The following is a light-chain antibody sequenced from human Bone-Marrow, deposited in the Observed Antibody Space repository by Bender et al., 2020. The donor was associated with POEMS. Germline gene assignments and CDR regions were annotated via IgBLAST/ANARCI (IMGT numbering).Light chain of an antibody. J-gene: IGLJ2*01. CDR3: SSHVSTSAPVL. CDR2: DVT. V-gene: IGLV2-11*01. Sequence: QSALTQPRSVSGSPGQSVTISCTGTSSDVGNYNYVSWYQQYPGKAPKVMIHDVTKRPSGVPDRFSGSKSGNTASLTISGLQSEDEADYYCSSHVSTSAPVLFGGGTKLTVL. CDR1: SSDVGNYNY.